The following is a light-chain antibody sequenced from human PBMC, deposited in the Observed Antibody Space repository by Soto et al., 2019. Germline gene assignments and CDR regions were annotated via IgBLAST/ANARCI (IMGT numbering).Light chain of an antibody. V-gene: IGLV2-11*01. CDR3: SSYVGSSTRV. CDR2: DVS. CDR1: GSDVGGFDY. J-gene: IGLJ1*01. Sequence: QSVLTQPRSVSGSPGQSVTISCTGTGSDVGGFDYVSWYLQHPGTAPKLMIYDVSKRPSGVPDRFSGSKSGDTASLTISGLQADDEADYYCSSYVGSSTRVFGTGTKLTVL.